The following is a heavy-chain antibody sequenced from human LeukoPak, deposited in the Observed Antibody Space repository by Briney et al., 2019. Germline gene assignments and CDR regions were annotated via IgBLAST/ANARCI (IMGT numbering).Heavy chain of an antibody. D-gene: IGHD3-10*01. Sequence: GGSLRLSCAACGFTFDDYAMQWVRQAPGKGLEWVSLISGDGGSTYYADSVKGRFTISRDNSKNSLYLQMNSLRTEDTALYYCAKGITMVRGLYYYYGMDVWGQGTTVTVSS. CDR1: GFTFDDYA. J-gene: IGHJ6*02. CDR2: ISGDGGST. CDR3: AKGITMVRGLYYYYGMDV. V-gene: IGHV3-43*02.